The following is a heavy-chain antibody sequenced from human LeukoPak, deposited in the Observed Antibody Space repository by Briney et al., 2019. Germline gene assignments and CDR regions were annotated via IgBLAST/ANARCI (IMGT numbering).Heavy chain of an antibody. CDR3: TTDGIVGATSPDAFDI. Sequence: GGSLRLSCAASGFTFNNYAMTWVRQAPGKGLEWVSTISGSGGSTYYADSVKGRFTISRDNWKNTLYLQMNSLKTEDTAVYYCTTDGIVGATSPDAFDIWGQGIMVTVSS. J-gene: IGHJ3*02. V-gene: IGHV3-23*01. CDR2: ISGSGGST. CDR1: GFTFNNYA. D-gene: IGHD1-26*01.